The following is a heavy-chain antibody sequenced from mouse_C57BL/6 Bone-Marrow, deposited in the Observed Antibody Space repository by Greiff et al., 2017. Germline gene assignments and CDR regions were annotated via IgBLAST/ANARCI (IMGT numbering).Heavy chain of an antibody. Sequence: VQLQQPGAELVMPGASVKLSCKASGYTFTSYWMHWVKQRPGQGLEWIGEIVPSDSYPKYTQKFKGKSTLTVDKSSSTAYMQLSSLTSEASAVYDCARGYYDYDEGFAYWGQGTLVTVSA. D-gene: IGHD2-4*01. J-gene: IGHJ3*01. V-gene: IGHV1-69*01. CDR3: ARGYYDYDEGFAY. CDR1: GYTFTSYW. CDR2: IVPSDSYP.